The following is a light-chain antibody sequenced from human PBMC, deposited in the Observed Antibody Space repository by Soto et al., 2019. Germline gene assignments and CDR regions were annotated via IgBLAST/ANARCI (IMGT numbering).Light chain of an antibody. V-gene: IGKV3-11*01. CDR1: QSVNTY. CDR2: DAS. Sequence: EVVLTQSPATLSLSPGERATLSCRASQSVNTYLAWYQQRPGQAPRLLIYDASSRAPGIPARFSGSGSGTDFTLTISSLEPEDFAVYYCQQRNSWPPITFGGGTKVEMK. CDR3: QQRNSWPPIT. J-gene: IGKJ4*01.